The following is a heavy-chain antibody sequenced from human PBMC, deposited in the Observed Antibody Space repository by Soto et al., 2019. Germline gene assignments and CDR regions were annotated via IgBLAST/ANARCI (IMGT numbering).Heavy chain of an antibody. D-gene: IGHD6-13*01. CDR1: EFSLSRYS. CDR3: VKDLRSSWYNQAPDY. Sequence: GWSRRLASSSCEFSLSRYSMHLVRPAPGKGLEYVSAISSNGGSTYYADSVKGRFTISRDNSKNTLYLQMSSLRAEDTAVYYCVKDLRSSWYNQAPDYWGQGTLVTVSS. V-gene: IGHV3-64D*08. J-gene: IGHJ4*02. CDR2: ISSNGGST.